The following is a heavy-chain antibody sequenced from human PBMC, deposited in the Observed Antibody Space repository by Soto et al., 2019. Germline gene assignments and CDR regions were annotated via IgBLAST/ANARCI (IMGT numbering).Heavy chain of an antibody. D-gene: IGHD2-21*02. CDR2: LYNTGST. J-gene: IGHJ6*02. Sequence: PSETLSLTCTVSGGSISRYYWSWIRQPPGKGLEWNGYLYNTGSTFYNLSLESRVTISVDTSKNLFSLKLNFLTAADTALFYCARDLWGYCGTDCYPLDVWGPGTTVTVSS. CDR3: ARDLWGYCGTDCYPLDV. CDR1: GGSISRYY. V-gene: IGHV4-59*01.